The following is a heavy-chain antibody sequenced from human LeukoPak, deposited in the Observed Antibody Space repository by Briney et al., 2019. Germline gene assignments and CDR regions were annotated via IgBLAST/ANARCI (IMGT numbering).Heavy chain of an antibody. CDR2: MNPNSGNT. D-gene: IGHD2-15*01. J-gene: IGHJ5*02. CDR3: ARVVVVAATAYNWFDP. CDR1: GYTFTSYD. Sequence: GASVKVSCKASGYTFTSYDINWVRQATGQGLEWMGWMNPNSGNTGYAQKFQGRVTMTRNTSISTAYMELSSLRSEDTAVYYCARVVVVAATAYNWFDPWGREPWSPSPQ. V-gene: IGHV1-8*01.